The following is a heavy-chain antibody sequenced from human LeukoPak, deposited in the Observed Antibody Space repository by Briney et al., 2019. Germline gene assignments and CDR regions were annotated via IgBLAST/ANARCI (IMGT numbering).Heavy chain of an antibody. CDR1: GFTFSSYA. V-gene: IGHV3-64D*06. CDR3: VKDRGGLSSDLGYFDY. J-gene: IGHJ4*02. CDR2: ISSNGGST. Sequence: PGGSLTLSCSASGFTFSSYAMHWVRQAPGKGLEYVSAISSNGGSTYYADSVKGRFTISRDNSKNTLYLQMSSLRAEDTAVYYCVKDRGGLSSDLGYFDYWGQGTLVTVSS. D-gene: IGHD6-19*01.